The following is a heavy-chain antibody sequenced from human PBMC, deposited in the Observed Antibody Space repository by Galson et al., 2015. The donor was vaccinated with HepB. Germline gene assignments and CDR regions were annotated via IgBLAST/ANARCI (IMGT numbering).Heavy chain of an antibody. J-gene: IGHJ6*02. CDR2: ISDGGRNE. CDR1: GFTFRNYG. Sequence: SLRLSCAASGFTFRNYGMHWVRRAPGMGLEWVAVISDGGRNEEYADSVKGRFTVSRDNSKKTLYLQMSSLSAEDTAVYYCANEGSSCISITCYNYYGWNVWGQESKVTVSS. D-gene: IGHD2-2*01. CDR3: ANEGSSCISITCYNYYGWNV. V-gene: IGHV3-30*18.